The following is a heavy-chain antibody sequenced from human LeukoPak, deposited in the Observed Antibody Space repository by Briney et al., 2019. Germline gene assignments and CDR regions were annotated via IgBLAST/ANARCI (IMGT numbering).Heavy chain of an antibody. J-gene: IGHJ4*02. CDR2: IYSDGAT. V-gene: IGHV3-53*03. CDR3: TKTRGDDSSGYYLFDY. D-gene: IGHD3-22*01. Sequence: GGSLRLSCAASGFTVSSNYMSWVRQPPGKGLEWVSEIYSDGATYYAASVKGRFTISRDDSKNTAYLQMNSLKTEDTAVYYCTKTRGDDSSGYYLFDYWGQGTLVTVSS. CDR1: GFTVSSNY.